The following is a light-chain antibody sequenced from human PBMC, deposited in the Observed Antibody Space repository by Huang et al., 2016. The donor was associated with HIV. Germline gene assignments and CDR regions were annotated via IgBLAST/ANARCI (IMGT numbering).Light chain of an antibody. CDR3: QKYNSAPYT. CDR2: AAS. CDR1: QGASNS. V-gene: IGKV1-27*01. J-gene: IGKJ2*01. Sequence: DIQMTQSPSSLSTSVGDRVTITCRASQGASNSLAWYQQKPGRVPKLLIYAASTLRSGGPSRVSGSGSGTEFTLTISCLQPEDVATYYCQKYNSAPYTFGQGTRLDIK.